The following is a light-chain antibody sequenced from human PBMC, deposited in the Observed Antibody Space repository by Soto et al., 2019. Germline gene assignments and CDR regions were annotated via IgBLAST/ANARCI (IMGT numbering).Light chain of an antibody. J-gene: IGKJ4*01. V-gene: IGKV3-20*01. Sequence: EIVLTQSPGTLSLSPGERATLSCRASQSVSSSYLAWYQQKPGQAPRLLNYGASSRATGIPDRFSVSGSGADFTLNISRLEPEDFAVYYCQQYGSSPLLTFGGGTKVEIK. CDR2: GAS. CDR3: QQYGSSPLLT. CDR1: QSVSSSY.